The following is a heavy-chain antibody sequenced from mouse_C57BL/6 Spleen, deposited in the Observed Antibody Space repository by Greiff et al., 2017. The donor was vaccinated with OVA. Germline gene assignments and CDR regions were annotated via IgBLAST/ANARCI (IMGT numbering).Heavy chain of an antibody. CDR3: ARGQLRLDFDY. V-gene: IGHV1-4*01. J-gene: IGHJ2*01. Sequence: VQLQQSGAELARPGASVKMSCKASGYTFTSYTMPWVKQRPGQGLEWIGYINPSSGYTKYNQKFKDKATLTADKSSSTAYMQLSSLTSEDSAVYYCARGQLRLDFDYWGQGTTLTVSS. CDR1: GYTFTSYT. CDR2: INPSSGYT. D-gene: IGHD3-2*02.